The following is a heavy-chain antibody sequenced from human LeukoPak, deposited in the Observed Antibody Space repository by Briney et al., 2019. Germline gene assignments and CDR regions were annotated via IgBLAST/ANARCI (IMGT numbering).Heavy chain of an antibody. CDR2: ISGDGDNT. J-gene: IGHJ5*02. Sequence: QPGGSLILSCVASGFTLDDYALHWVRQAPGKGLEWISLISGDGDNTYYADSVKGRFTISRDNSKNSLYLQMSSLRAEDTALYYCAKGVRSGTYYNCFDPWGQGTLVTVSS. D-gene: IGHD1-26*01. CDR1: GFTLDDYA. CDR3: AKGVRSGTYYNCFDP. V-gene: IGHV3-43*02.